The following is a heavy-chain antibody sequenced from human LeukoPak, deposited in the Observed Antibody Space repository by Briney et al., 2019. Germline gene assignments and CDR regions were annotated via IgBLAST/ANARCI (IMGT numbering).Heavy chain of an antibody. Sequence: GGSLRLSCAASGLTFSSLMSWVRQAPGKGLEWVANIKQDGSEQYYVDSVKGRFTISRDNAKKSLYLQMNSLRAEDTALYYCAKDIGDGYTREFGYWGQGTLVTVSS. CDR2: IKQDGSEQ. J-gene: IGHJ4*02. V-gene: IGHV3-7*03. CDR3: AKDIGDGYTREFGY. CDR1: GLTFSSL. D-gene: IGHD5-24*01.